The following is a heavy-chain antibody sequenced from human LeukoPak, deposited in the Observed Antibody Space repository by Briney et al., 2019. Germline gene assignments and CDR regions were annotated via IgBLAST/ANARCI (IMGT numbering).Heavy chain of an antibody. CDR1: GGSFSGYY. CDR2: INHSGST. J-gene: IGHJ5*02. D-gene: IGHD5-18*01. V-gene: IGHV4-34*01. CDR3: ASRDWIQLWSNWFDP. Sequence: SETLSLTCAVYGGSFSGYYWSWIRQPPGKGLEWIGEINHSGSTNYNPSLKSRVTISVDTSKNQFSLKLRSVTAADTAVYYCASRDWIQLWSNWFDPWGQGTLVTVSS.